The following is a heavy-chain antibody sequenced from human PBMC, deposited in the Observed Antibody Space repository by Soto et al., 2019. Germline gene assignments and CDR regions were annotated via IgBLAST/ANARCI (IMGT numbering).Heavy chain of an antibody. J-gene: IGHJ4*02. CDR1: GCTFSSYT. V-gene: IGHV1-69*02. Sequence: SVKVSCKASGCTFSSYTISWVRQAPGQWLEWMGRIIPILGIANYAQKFQGRVTITADKSTSTAYMELSSLRSEDTAVYYCARGGYCSGGSCYYFDYWGQGTLVTVSS. CDR3: ARGGYCSGGSCYYFDY. CDR2: IIPILGIA. D-gene: IGHD2-15*01.